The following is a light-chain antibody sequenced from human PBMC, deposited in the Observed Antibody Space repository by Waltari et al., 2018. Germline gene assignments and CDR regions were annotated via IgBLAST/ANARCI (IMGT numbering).Light chain of an antibody. CDR3: SSYAGSSKGV. V-gene: IGLV2-23*02. Sequence: QSALTQPASVSGSPGQSITISCTGTSSDGGTYKRVPWYPQHPGKAPKLMIYAVRKRPSGVSDRFSGSKSGDMASLTISGLQPEDEAEYFCSSYAGSSKGVFGGGTKVTVL. CDR2: AVR. CDR1: SSDGGTYKR. J-gene: IGLJ2*01.